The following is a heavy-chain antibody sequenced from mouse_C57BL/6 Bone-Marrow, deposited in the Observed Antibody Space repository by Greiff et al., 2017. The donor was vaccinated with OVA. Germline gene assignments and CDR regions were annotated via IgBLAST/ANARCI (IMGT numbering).Heavy chain of an antibody. CDR3: ARERLPTVVAPYCAMDY. Sequence: QVQLQQPGAELVKPGASVKLSCKASGYTFTSYWMQWVKQRPGQGLEWIGEIDPSDSYTNYNQKFKGKATLTVDTSSSTADMQLSSLTSEDSAVYYCARERLPTVVAPYCAMDYWGQGTSVTVSS. J-gene: IGHJ4*01. CDR1: GYTFTSYW. CDR2: IDPSDSYT. V-gene: IGHV1-50*01. D-gene: IGHD1-1*01.